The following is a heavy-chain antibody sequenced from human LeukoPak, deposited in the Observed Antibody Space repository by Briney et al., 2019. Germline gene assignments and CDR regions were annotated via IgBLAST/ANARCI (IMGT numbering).Heavy chain of an antibody. CDR3: ARGTYYHDTSGYYYVWFDP. Sequence: GASVKVSCKASGCTFTGYYMHWVRQAPGQGLEWMGWINPNSGGTNYAQKFQGRVTMTRDTSISTGYMELSRLRSDDTAVYYCARGTYYHDTSGYYYVWFDPWGQGTLVTVSS. CDR1: GCTFTGYY. CDR2: INPNSGGT. V-gene: IGHV1-2*02. J-gene: IGHJ5*02. D-gene: IGHD3-22*01.